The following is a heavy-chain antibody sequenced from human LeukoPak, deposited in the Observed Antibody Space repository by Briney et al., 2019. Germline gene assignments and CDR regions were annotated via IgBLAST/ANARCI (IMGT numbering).Heavy chain of an antibody. Sequence: SSVKVSCKASGGTLSSYTISWVRQAPGQGLEWMGGIIPMFGTINFAQKFQDRVTLTTDGSTTTAYMELSRLRSDDTAVYYCARGGARDIVVVPAAEVGYWGQGTLVTVSS. CDR3: ARGGARDIVVVPAAEVGY. V-gene: IGHV1-69*05. CDR1: GGTLSSYT. CDR2: IIPMFGTI. D-gene: IGHD2-2*01. J-gene: IGHJ4*02.